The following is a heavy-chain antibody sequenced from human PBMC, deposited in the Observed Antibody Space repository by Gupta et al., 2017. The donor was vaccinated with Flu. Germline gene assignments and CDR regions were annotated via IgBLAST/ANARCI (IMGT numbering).Heavy chain of an antibody. Sequence: QVQLVESGGGVVQPGRSLRLSCAASGFTFSSYGMHWVRQAPGKGLEWVAVISYDGSNKYYADSVKGRFTISRDNSKNTLYLQMNSLRAEDTAVYYCAKDYGGGDCYTYFDYWGQGTLVTVSS. CDR1: GFTFSSYG. CDR3: AKDYGGGDCYTYFDY. J-gene: IGHJ4*02. CDR2: ISYDGSNK. D-gene: IGHD2-21*02. V-gene: IGHV3-30*18.